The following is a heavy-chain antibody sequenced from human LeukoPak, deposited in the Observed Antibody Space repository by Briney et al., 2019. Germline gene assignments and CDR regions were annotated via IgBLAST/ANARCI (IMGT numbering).Heavy chain of an antibody. CDR3: AREVDYYDSSGYYRYFDY. D-gene: IGHD3-22*01. CDR1: GGSISSYY. J-gene: IGHJ4*02. V-gene: IGHV4-59*01. Sequence: SETLSLTCTVSGGSISSYYWSWIRQPPGKGLEWIGYIYYSGSTNYNPSLKSRVTISVDTSKNQFSLKLSSVTAADTAVYYCAREVDYYDSSGYYRYFDYWGQGTPVTVSS. CDR2: IYYSGST.